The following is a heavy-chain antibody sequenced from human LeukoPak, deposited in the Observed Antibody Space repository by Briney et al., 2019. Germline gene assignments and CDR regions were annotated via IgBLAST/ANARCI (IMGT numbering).Heavy chain of an antibody. Sequence: PSETLSLTCTVSGGSISSSGYYWSWIRQPAGKGLEWIGRIYTSGSTNYNPSLKSRVTMSVDKSKNQFSLKLSSVTAADTAVYYCARVKLAAAGTVYYYYGMDVWGQGTTVTVSS. D-gene: IGHD6-13*01. CDR1: GGSISSSGYY. CDR3: ARVKLAAAGTVYYYYGMDV. J-gene: IGHJ6*02. CDR2: IYTSGST. V-gene: IGHV4-61*02.